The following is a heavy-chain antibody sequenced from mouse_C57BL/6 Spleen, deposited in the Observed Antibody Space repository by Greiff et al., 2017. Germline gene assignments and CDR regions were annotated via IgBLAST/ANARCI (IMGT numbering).Heavy chain of an antibody. CDR2: IHPNSGST. V-gene: IGHV1-64*01. Sequence: QVQLQQPGAELVKPGASVKLSCKASGYTFTSYWMHWVKQRPGQGLEWIGMIHPNSGSTYYNEKFKGKATLTADKSSSTAYMELRSLTSEDAAVYFCAREGGYYRDYWGQGTTLTGSS. CDR3: AREGGYYRDY. J-gene: IGHJ2*01. CDR1: GYTFTSYW.